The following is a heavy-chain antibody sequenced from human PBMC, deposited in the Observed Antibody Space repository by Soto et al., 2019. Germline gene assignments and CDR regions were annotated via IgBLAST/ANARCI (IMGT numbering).Heavy chain of an antibody. CDR3: AKDRSLGYCSGGDCYYYYGMDV. Sequence: QVHLVESGGGVVQPGGSLRLSCEGSGFTFRNYGIHWVRQAPDKGLEWVAVVSYDGDKKYYGDSVKGRFTIYRDNSKTSVDLQMNSLRAEDTAVYYCAKDRSLGYCSGGDCYYYYGMDVWGQGTTVTVSS. CDR2: VSYDGDKK. V-gene: IGHV3-30*18. CDR1: GFTFRNYG. J-gene: IGHJ6*02. D-gene: IGHD2-15*01.